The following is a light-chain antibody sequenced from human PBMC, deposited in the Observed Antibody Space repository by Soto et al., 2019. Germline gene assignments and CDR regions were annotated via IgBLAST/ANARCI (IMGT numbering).Light chain of an antibody. CDR2: VAS. J-gene: IGKJ4*01. V-gene: IGKV1-9*01. CDR3: QQLNSYTRT. Sequence: DIQLTQSPSFLSASLGDRVTITWGASHGISNYLAWYQQKPGKAPKLLIYVASTLQSGVPSRFSGSGSGTEFTLTISSLKNEDFATYYGQQLNSYTRTFGGGTKVDIK. CDR1: HGISNY.